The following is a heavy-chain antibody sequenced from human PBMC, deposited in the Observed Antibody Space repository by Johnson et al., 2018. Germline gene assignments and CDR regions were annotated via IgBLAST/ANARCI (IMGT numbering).Heavy chain of an antibody. CDR2: ISGRGTDV. CDR3: ARVPEYPSNRFDS. J-gene: IGHJ5*01. CDR1: GFIFSGYK. V-gene: IGHV3-21*01. D-gene: IGHD6-6*01. Sequence: VQLVQSGGGLVKPGGSLRLSCVASGFIFSGYKMDWVRQAPGQGLEWVPSISGRGTDVLSPDAVKGRFRISRDNADNSPFLQMNSLRVEDTAVYYCARVPEYPSNRFDSWGQGTLVIVSS.